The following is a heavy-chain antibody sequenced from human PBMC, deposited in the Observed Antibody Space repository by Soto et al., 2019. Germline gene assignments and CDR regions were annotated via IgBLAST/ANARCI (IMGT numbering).Heavy chain of an antibody. CDR2: IYYSGST. CDR1: GGSISRGAYY. D-gene: IGHD3-22*01. Sequence: LSLTCTVPGGSISRGAYYWSWIRQPPGQGLGWIRYIYYSGSTYYNPSLKSRVTISADTSKNQFSVQLSSVPADDTSVYSCPPDSCTCGYDSSGYHPREYLGQGTLVTVSS. J-gene: IGHJ4*01. CDR3: PPDSCTCGYDSSGYHPREY. V-gene: IGHV4-30-4*01.